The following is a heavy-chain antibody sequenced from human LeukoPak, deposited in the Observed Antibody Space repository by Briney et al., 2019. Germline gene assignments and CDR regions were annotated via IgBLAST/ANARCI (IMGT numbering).Heavy chain of an antibody. Sequence: GGSLRLSCAASGFTFSSYSMNWVRQAPGKGLEWVSSISSSSSYIYCADSVKGRFTISRDNAKNSLYLQMNSLRAEDTAVYYCARMHYDSSGYGIDYWGQGTLVTVSS. CDR2: ISSSSSYI. CDR1: GFTFSSYS. CDR3: ARMHYDSSGYGIDY. D-gene: IGHD3-22*01. V-gene: IGHV3-21*01. J-gene: IGHJ4*02.